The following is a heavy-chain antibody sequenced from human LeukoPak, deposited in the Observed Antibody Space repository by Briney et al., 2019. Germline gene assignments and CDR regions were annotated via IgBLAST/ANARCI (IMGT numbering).Heavy chain of an antibody. D-gene: IGHD4-17*01. CDR3: ARDFTVTRYYYYGMDV. Sequence: SETLSLTCTVSGGSISSYYWSWVRQPPGKGLEWIGYIYYSGSTNYNPSLKSRVTISVDTSKNQFSLKLSSVTAADTAVYYCARDFTVTRYYYYGMDVWGQGTTVTVSS. CDR1: GGSISSYY. CDR2: IYYSGST. J-gene: IGHJ6*02. V-gene: IGHV4-59*01.